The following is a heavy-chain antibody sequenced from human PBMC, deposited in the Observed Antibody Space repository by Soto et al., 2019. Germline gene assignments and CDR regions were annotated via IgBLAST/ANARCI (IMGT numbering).Heavy chain of an antibody. V-gene: IGHV4-59*01. D-gene: IGHD2-15*01. CDR1: GGSIGGFH. CDR3: ARAHCSDGSCPFDY. Sequence: PSETLSLSYSISGGSIGGFHWSAIRQLPGKGLEWIGFFYYSGTTSYSPSLKSLVTISLDASTSRFSLRLTSVTAADTAVYFCARAHCSDGSCPFDYWGQGALVT. J-gene: IGHJ4*02. CDR2: FYYSGTT.